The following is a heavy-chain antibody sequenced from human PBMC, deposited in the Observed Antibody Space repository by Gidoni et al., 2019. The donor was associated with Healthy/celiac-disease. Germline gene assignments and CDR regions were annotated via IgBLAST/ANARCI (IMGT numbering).Heavy chain of an antibody. J-gene: IGHJ3*02. V-gene: IGHV4-61*02. CDR1: GGSIRSVRSY. Sequence: VQLQASGPGLVKPSQTPSPPCPGSGGSIRSVRSYWGWIRQPAGKGLEWIGRIYTRGSTNYNTSRKSRVTISVDKSKNQFSRKLSAVTAADTAGYYCARGDRDYDSSGSFDIWGQGTMVTVSS. CDR3: ARGDRDYDSSGSFDI. D-gene: IGHD3-22*01. CDR2: IYTRGST.